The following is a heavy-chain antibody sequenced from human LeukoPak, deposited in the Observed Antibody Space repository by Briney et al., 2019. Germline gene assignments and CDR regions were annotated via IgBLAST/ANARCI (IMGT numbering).Heavy chain of an antibody. Sequence: NASETLSLTCTVSGVSVSSHGYYWSWIRQHPEKGLEWIGYIHYSGGTYYNPSLKSRISISLDTSKNQFSLKLNSVTAADTAVYYCAVLHPFDYWGQGALVTVSS. CDR3: AVLHPFDY. V-gene: IGHV4-31*03. CDR2: IHYSGGT. CDR1: GVSVSSHGYY. J-gene: IGHJ4*02.